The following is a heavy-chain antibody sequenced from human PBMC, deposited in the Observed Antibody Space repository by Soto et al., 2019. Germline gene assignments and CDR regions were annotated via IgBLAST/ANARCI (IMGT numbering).Heavy chain of an antibody. Sequence: QITLKESGPTLVKPTQTLTLTCTFSGFSLSTSGVGVGWIRQPPGKALEWLALIYWDDDKRYSPSLKSRLTXTXXPSKNQVVLTMPNMDPVDTATYYRAHRQRTVYFDYWGQGTLVTVSS. CDR2: IYWDDDK. CDR1: GFSLSTSGVG. V-gene: IGHV2-5*02. D-gene: IGHD4-17*01. J-gene: IGHJ4*02. CDR3: AHRQRTVYFDY.